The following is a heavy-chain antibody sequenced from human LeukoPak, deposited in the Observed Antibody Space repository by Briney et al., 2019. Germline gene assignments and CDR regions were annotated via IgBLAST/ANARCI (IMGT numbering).Heavy chain of an antibody. CDR2: ISAYNGST. V-gene: IGHV1-18*01. CDR3: ARDQSGYSYVDY. D-gene: IGHD5-18*01. J-gene: IGHJ4*02. CDR1: GYTFTSYG. Sequence: ASVKVSCKASGYTFTSYGISWVRQAPGQGLEWMGWISAYNGSTNYAQKLQGRVTMTTDTSTGTAYMELRSVRSDDTAVYYCARDQSGYSYVDYWGQGTLVTVSS.